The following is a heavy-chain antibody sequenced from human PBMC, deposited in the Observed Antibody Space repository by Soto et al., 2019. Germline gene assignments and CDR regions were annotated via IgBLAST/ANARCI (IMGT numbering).Heavy chain of an antibody. CDR2: IIPIFGTA. CDR3: ASHGTSSLEGHFYYYGMDV. Sequence: SVKVSCKASGGTFSSYAISWVRQAPGQGLEWMGGIIPIFGTANYAQKLQGRVTITADESTSTAYMELSSLRSEDTAVYYCASHGTSSLEGHFYYYGMDVWGQGTTVTVSS. J-gene: IGHJ6*02. V-gene: IGHV1-69*13. D-gene: IGHD1-1*01. CDR1: GGTFSSYA.